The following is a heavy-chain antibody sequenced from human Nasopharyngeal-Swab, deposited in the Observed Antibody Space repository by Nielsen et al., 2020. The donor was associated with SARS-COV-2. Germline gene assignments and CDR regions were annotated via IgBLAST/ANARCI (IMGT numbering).Heavy chain of an antibody. V-gene: IGHV3-23*01. D-gene: IGHD3-16*01. Sequence: GESLKISCAASGFSLSRHGMNWVRQAPGKGLEWVSSVGGSDDSTFYADSVKGRFTISRDRSKNTLYLQMNSLTVEDTAVYYCASDLGLGYWGQGTLVTVSS. CDR2: VGGSDDST. J-gene: IGHJ4*02. CDR3: ASDLGLGY. CDR1: GFSLSRHG.